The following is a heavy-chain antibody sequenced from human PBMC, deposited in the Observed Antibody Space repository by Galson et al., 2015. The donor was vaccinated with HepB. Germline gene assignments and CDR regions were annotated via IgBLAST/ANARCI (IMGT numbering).Heavy chain of an antibody. CDR2: ISSSSSYI. CDR1: GFTFSNYA. Sequence: SLRLSCAASGFTFSNYAMNWVRQAPGKGLEWVSSISSSSSYIYYADSVKGRFTISRDNAKNSLYLQMNSLRAEDTAVYYCARDYDFWSGYPDYYYYGMDVWGQGTTVTVSS. CDR3: ARDYDFWSGYPDYYYYGMDV. V-gene: IGHV3-21*01. D-gene: IGHD3-3*01. J-gene: IGHJ6*02.